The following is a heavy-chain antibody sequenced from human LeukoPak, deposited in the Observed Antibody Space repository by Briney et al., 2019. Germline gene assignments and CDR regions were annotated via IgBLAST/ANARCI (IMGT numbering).Heavy chain of an antibody. Sequence: PSETLSLTCTVSGGSISSYYWSWIRQPPGKGLEWIGYIYYSGSTNYNPSLKSRVTISVDTSKNQFSLKLSSVTAADTAVYYCARAAVFGYSSGRDAFDIWGQGTMVTVSS. CDR3: ARAAVFGYSSGRDAFDI. V-gene: IGHV4-59*01. CDR1: GGSISSYY. CDR2: IYYSGST. D-gene: IGHD6-19*01. J-gene: IGHJ3*02.